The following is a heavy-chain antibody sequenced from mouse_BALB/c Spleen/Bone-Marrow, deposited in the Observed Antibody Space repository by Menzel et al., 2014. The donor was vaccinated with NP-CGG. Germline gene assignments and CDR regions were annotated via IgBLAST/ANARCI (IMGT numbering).Heavy chain of an antibody. CDR2: IDPSDSET. V-gene: IGHV1-69*02. CDR1: GYTFTSYW. Sequence: VQVVESGAELVKPGAPVKLSCKASGYTFTSYWMNWIKQRPGRGLEWIGRIDPSDSETHYNQKFKDKATLTVDKSSSTAYIQLSSLTSEDSAVYYCARDHLYSGNYEFVYWGQGTLVTVSA. CDR3: ARDHLYSGNYEFVY. D-gene: IGHD2-1*01. J-gene: IGHJ3*01.